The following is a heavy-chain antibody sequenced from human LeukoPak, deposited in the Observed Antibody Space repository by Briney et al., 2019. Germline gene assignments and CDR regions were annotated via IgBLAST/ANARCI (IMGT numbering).Heavy chain of an antibody. CDR1: GGSFSGYY. V-gene: IGHV4-34*01. Sequence: SETLSLTCAVYGGSFSGYYWSWIRQPPGKGLEWIGEINHSGSTNFNPSLKSRVTILVDTSKNQFSLKLSSVTAADTAVYYCARVWSYYVDYWGQGTLVTVSS. D-gene: IGHD3-10*02. J-gene: IGHJ4*02. CDR2: INHSGST. CDR3: ARVWSYYVDY.